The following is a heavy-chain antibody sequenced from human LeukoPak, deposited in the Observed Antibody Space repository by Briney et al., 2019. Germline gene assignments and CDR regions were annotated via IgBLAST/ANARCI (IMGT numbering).Heavy chain of an antibody. J-gene: IGHJ6*03. CDR1: GYTFTSYG. CDR2: ISAYNGNT. V-gene: IGHV1-18*01. D-gene: IGHD1-26*01. CDR3: ARGVVVGATEWGDYYYYMDV. Sequence: ASVKVSCKASGYTFTSYGISWVRQAPGQGLEWMGWISAYNGNTNYAQKLQGRVTMTTDTSTSTAYMELRSLRSDDTAVYYCARGVVVGATEWGDYYYYMDVWGKGPRSPSP.